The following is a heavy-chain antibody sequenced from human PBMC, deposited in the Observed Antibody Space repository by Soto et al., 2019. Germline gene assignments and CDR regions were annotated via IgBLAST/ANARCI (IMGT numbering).Heavy chain of an antibody. CDR1: GFTFSSYA. J-gene: IGHJ6*02. V-gene: IGHV3-23*01. CDR2: ISGSGGRT. D-gene: IGHD3-22*01. Sequence: GGSLRLSCAASGFTFSSYAMSWVRQAPGKGLEWVSAISGSGGRTYYADSVKGRFTISRDNSKNTLYLQMNSLRAEDTAVYYCAKVYYYDSSGYSTYYYGMDVWGQGTTVTVSS. CDR3: AKVYYYDSSGYSTYYYGMDV.